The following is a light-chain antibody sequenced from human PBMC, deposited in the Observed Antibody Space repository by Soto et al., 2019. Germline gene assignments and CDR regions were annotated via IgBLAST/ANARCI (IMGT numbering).Light chain of an antibody. V-gene: IGKV1-39*01. CDR2: AAS. CDR1: QSISNH. J-gene: IGKJ1*01. CDR3: QQYHNSPLT. Sequence: DIQMTQSPSSLSASVEDRVIITCRASQSISNHLNWYQQKPGKAPKLLIFAASSLQSGVPSRFSGSRSGPDFTLTISSLQPEDFALYYCQQYHNSPLTLGQGTKVDIK.